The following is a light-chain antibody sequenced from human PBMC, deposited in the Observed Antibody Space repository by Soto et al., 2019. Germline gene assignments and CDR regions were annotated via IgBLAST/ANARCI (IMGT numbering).Light chain of an antibody. J-gene: IGKJ1*01. CDR3: QHYNSYSEA. CDR2: KAS. Sequence: IQMTQSPSTLSASVGDRVTITCRASENINMWLAWYQQKPGQAPRLLIYKASTLKSGVPSRFSGSGSGTEFTLTISSLQPDDFATYYCQHYNSYSEAFGQGTKVDIK. CDR1: ENINMW. V-gene: IGKV1-5*03.